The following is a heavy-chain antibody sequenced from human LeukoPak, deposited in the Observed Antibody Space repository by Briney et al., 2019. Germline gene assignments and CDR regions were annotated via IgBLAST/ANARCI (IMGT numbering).Heavy chain of an antibody. CDR1: GFTFSNFA. CDR2: ISYNGNRT. Sequence: GGSLRLSCSASGFTFSNFAMHWVRQAPGKGLEYVSAISYNGNRTYYADSLKGRFTISRDNSKNTLYLQMSSLRVEDTAIYYCVKDLGVVRNYFDYWGQGTLVIVSS. J-gene: IGHJ4*02. CDR3: VKDLGVVRNYFDY. V-gene: IGHV3-64D*09. D-gene: IGHD3-3*01.